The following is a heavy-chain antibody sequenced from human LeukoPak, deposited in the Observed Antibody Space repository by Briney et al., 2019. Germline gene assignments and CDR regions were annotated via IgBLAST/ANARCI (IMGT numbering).Heavy chain of an antibody. Sequence: EASVKVSCKASGYTFTSYGISWVRQAPGQGLEWMGWISAYNGNTNYAQKLQGRVTMTTDTSTSTAYMELRSLRSDDTAVYYCAKNMVRAYYYGMDVWGQGTTVTVSS. J-gene: IGHJ6*02. CDR2: ISAYNGNT. CDR1: GYTFTSYG. V-gene: IGHV1-18*01. D-gene: IGHD3-10*01. CDR3: AKNMVRAYYYGMDV.